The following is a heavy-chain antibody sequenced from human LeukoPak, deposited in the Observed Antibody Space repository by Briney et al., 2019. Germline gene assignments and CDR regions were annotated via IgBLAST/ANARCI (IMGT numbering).Heavy chain of an antibody. CDR1: GFTFSSYE. J-gene: IGHJ6*02. CDR3: ARVSEASLYGSGSPKRNYGMDV. V-gene: IGHV3-48*03. Sequence: GGSLRLSCAASGFTFSSYEMNWVSQAPGKGLEWVSYISSSGSTIYYADSVKGRFTISRDNAKNSLYLQMNSLRAEDTAVYYCARVSEASLYGSGSPKRNYGMDVWGQGTTVTVSS. D-gene: IGHD3-10*01. CDR2: ISSSGSTI.